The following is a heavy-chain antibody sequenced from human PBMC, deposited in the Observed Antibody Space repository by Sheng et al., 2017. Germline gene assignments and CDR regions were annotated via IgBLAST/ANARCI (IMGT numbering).Heavy chain of an antibody. CDR2: ISYDGSNK. Sequence: QVQLVESGGGVVQPGRSLRLSCAASGFTFSSYAMHWVRQAPGKGLEWVAVISYDGSNKYYADSVKGRFTISRDNSKNTLYLQMNSLRAEDTAVYYCARDPLDSSSYPYYYYYMDVWGKGPRSPSP. D-gene: IGHD6-13*01. V-gene: IGHV3-30-3*01. CDR3: ARDPLDSSSYPYYYYYMDV. CDR1: GFTFSSYA. J-gene: IGHJ6*03.